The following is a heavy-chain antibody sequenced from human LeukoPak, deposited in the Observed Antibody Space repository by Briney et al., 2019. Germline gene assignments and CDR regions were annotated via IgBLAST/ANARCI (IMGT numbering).Heavy chain of an antibody. D-gene: IGHD3-9*01. V-gene: IGHV1-69*06. CDR3: ARYYDIRGSAFDI. Sequence: ASVKVSCKASGYTFTGYYMHWVRQAPGQGLEWMGGIIPIFGTANYAQKFQGRVTITADKSTSTAYMELSSLRSEDTAVYYCARYYDIRGSAFDIWGQGTMVTVSS. CDR1: GYTFTGYY. J-gene: IGHJ3*02. CDR2: IIPIFGTA.